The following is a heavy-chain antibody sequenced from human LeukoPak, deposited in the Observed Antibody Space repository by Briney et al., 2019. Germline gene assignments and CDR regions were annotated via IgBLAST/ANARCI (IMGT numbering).Heavy chain of an antibody. Sequence: PSETLSLTCTVSGGSISSYYWSWIRQPPGKGLEWIGRIYTSGSTDYKPSLKSRVTMSVDASKKWFSLKMTSLTAADTAVYYCARGVTSVQSFWYFDLWGRGTLVTVSS. CDR3: ARGVTSVQSFWYFDL. CDR2: IYTSGST. CDR1: GGSISSYY. V-gene: IGHV4-4*07. J-gene: IGHJ2*01. D-gene: IGHD4-11*01.